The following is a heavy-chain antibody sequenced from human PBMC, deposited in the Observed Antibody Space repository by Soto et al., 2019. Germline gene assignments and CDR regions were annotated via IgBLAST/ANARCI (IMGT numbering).Heavy chain of an antibody. J-gene: IGHJ4*02. V-gene: IGHV2-5*02. CDR2: IYWDDDK. D-gene: IGHD3-3*01. CDR1: GFSLTTSGVG. CDR3: AHRVLRAVFGLVTTTAIYFDF. Sequence: QITLNESGPTVVKPTETLTLTCTFSGFSLTTSGVGVCWVRQSPGKAPEWLAFIYWDDDKRYSTSLKSRLTITQDTSKNQVVLTMANVDPADTATYYCAHRVLRAVFGLVTTTAIYFDFWGQGTPVVVSS.